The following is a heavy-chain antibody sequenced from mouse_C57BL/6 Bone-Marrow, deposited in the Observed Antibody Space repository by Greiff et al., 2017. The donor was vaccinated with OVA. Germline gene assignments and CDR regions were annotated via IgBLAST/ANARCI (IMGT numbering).Heavy chain of an antibody. CDR2: IDPEDGDT. Sequence: VQLQQSGAELVRPGASVKLSCTGSGFKFTDYYMHWVEQRPEQGLEWIGRIDPEDGDTEYDPKFQGKATMTADTSSNTAYLQLSSLTSEDTAVYYCTSLYYYGRNYFDYWGQGTTLTVSS. CDR1: GFKFTDYY. D-gene: IGHD1-1*01. J-gene: IGHJ2*01. CDR3: TSLYYYGRNYFDY. V-gene: IGHV14-1*01.